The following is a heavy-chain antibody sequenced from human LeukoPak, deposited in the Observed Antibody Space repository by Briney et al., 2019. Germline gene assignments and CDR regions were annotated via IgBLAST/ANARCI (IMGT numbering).Heavy chain of an antibody. CDR1: GGSISSYY. CDR3: AGEQKLGYCSSTSCYV. D-gene: IGHD2-2*01. CDR2: IYTSGST. Sequence: SETLSLTCTVSGGSISSYYWSWIRQPAGKGLEWIGRIYTSGSTNYNPSLKSRVTMSVDTSKNQFSLKLSSVTAADTAVYYCAGEQKLGYCSSTSCYVWGQGTLVTVSS. V-gene: IGHV4-4*07. J-gene: IGHJ4*02.